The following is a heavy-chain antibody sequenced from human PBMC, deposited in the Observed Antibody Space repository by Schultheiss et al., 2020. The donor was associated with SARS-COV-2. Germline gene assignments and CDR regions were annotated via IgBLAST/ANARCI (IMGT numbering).Heavy chain of an antibody. J-gene: IGHJ5*02. Sequence: GSLRLSCAASGLTFSSYAMSWVRQAPGKGLEWIGSIYYSGSTYYNPSLKSRVTISVDTSKNQFSLKLSSVTAADTAVYYCARQGISRYFETSDPWGQGTLVTVSS. CDR2: IYYSGST. CDR1: GLTFSSYA. V-gene: IGHV4-39*01. CDR3: ARQGISRYFETSDP. D-gene: IGHD3-9*01.